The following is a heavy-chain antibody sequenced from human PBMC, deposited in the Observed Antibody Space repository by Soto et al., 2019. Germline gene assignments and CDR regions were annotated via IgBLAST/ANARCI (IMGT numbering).Heavy chain of an antibody. CDR3: ARDAWGATAFL. Sequence: EMQLVESGGGLVQPGGSLRLSCEASGFSFRTSHMNWVRQTPGKGLEWLSYITSDSNVKQYADSVKGRFTSSRDNDKDTLYLQRNSLNAADTGTYYCARDAWGATAFLGGLGARVTVSS. CDR1: GFSFRTSH. D-gene: IGHD2-21*02. V-gene: IGHV3-48*04. J-gene: IGHJ4*02. CDR2: ITSDSNVK.